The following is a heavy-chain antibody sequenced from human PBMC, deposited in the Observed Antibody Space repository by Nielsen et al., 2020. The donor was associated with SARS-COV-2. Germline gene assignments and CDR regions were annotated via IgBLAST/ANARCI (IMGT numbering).Heavy chain of an antibody. V-gene: IGHV3-21*01. CDR3: ARNPMVRGVIPHSYYGMDV. CDR1: GFTFSSYW. J-gene: IGHJ6*02. D-gene: IGHD3-10*01. CDR2: ISSSSSYI. Sequence: GESLKISCAASGFTFSSYWMSWVRQAPGKGLEWVSSISSSSSYIYYADSVKGRFTISRDNAKNSLYLQMNSLRAEDTAVYYCARNPMVRGVIPHSYYGMDVWGQGTTVTVSS.